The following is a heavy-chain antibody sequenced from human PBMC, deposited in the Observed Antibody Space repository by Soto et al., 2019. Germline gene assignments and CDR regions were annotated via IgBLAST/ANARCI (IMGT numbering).Heavy chain of an antibody. CDR1: GYTFTGYY. V-gene: IGHV1-2*02. CDR2: INPNSGGT. CDR3: AREMATMIVKDAFDI. Sequence: GASVKVSCKASGYTFTGYYMHWVRQAPGQGLEWMGWINPNSGGTNYAQKFQGRVTMTRDTSISTAYMELSRLRSDDTAVYYCAREMATMIVKDAFDIWGQGTMVTVS. J-gene: IGHJ3*02. D-gene: IGHD3-22*01.